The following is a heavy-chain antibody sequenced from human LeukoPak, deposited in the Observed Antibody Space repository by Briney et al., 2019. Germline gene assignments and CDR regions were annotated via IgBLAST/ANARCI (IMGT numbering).Heavy chain of an antibody. Sequence: PSETLSLTCTVFGGSISSYYWSWIRQPAGKGLEWIWRVYSSGSTYYNPSLKSRVTLSVDTSKNQFSLELSYVTAADTAVYYCARGRTTGTLPLDYWGQGTLVTVSS. J-gene: IGHJ4*02. V-gene: IGHV4-4*07. CDR3: ARGRTTGTLPLDY. D-gene: IGHD1-1*01. CDR2: VYSSGST. CDR1: GGSISSYY.